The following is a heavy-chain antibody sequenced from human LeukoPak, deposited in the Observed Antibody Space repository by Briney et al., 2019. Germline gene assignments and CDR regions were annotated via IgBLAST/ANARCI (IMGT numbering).Heavy chain of an antibody. D-gene: IGHD5-18*01. CDR2: ISYDGSNK. V-gene: IGHV3-30-3*01. J-gene: IGHJ3*02. Sequence: GGSLRLSCAASGFTFSSYAMSWVRQAPGKGLGWVAVISYDGSNKYYADSVKGRFTISRDNSKNTLYLQMNSLRAEDTAVYYCARLDTAMDYSAFDIWGQGTMVTVSS. CDR1: GFTFSSYA. CDR3: ARLDTAMDYSAFDI.